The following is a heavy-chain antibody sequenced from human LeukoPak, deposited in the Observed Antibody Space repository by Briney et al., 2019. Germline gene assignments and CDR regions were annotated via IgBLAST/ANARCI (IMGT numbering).Heavy chain of an antibody. J-gene: IGHJ4*02. CDR3: AKDRSDWPAMYFFDY. Sequence: GGSLRLSCAASGFTFDDYAMHWVRQGPGKGLEWVSLISGDGGRTYYIDSVKGRFTISRDNSKNSLYLQMNSLRAEDTAFYYCAKDRSDWPAMYFFDYWGQGTLVTVS. CDR1: GFTFDDYA. D-gene: IGHD3/OR15-3a*01. V-gene: IGHV3-43*02. CDR2: ISGDGGRT.